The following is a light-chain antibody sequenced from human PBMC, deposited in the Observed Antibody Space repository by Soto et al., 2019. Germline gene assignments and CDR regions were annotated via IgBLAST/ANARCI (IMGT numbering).Light chain of an antibody. V-gene: IGLV2-14*01. CDR1: SSDVGGYNY. J-gene: IGLJ1*01. CDR2: EVS. Sequence: QSARTQPASVSGSPGQSITNSCTGTSSDVGGYNYVSWYQQHPGKAPKLMIYEVSNRPSGVSNRFSGSKSGNTASLTISGLQAEDEADYYCSSYTSSSTPYVFGTATQLTVL. CDR3: SSYTSSSTPYV.